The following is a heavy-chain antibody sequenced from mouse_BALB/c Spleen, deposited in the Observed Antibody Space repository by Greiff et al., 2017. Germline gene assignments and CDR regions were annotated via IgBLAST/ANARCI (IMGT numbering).Heavy chain of an antibody. CDR2: IWAGGST. Sequence: QVQLKESGPGLVAPSQSLSITCTVSGFSLTSYGVHWVRQPPGKGLEWLGVIWAGGSTNYNSALMSRLSISKDNSKSQVFLKMNSLQTDDTARYYCARERYGSSFAYWGQGTLVTVSA. V-gene: IGHV2-9*02. CDR3: ARERYGSSFAY. D-gene: IGHD1-1*01. J-gene: IGHJ3*01. CDR1: GFSLTSYG.